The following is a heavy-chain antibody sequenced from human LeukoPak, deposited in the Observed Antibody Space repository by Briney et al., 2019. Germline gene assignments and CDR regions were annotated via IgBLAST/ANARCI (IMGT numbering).Heavy chain of an antibody. CDR2: RSIYNGNT. D-gene: IGHD6-6*01. CDR1: GDDFINYG. CDR3: ARGGPFPSSSSSREYYLDY. V-gene: IGHV1-18*01. J-gene: IGHJ4*02. Sequence: ASVKVSCKASGDDFINYGISWVRQAPGQGLEWMGWRSIYNGNTDYKLQGRVTMTTDTSTSTAYMEVRSLRSDDTAVYYCARGGPFPSSSSSREYYLDYWGQGTLVTVSS.